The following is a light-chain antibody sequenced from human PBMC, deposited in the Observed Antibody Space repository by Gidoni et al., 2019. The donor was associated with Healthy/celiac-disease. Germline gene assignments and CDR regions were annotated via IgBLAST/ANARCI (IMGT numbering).Light chain of an antibody. CDR1: QHIGDC. V-gene: IGKV1-5*03. Sequence: DIQMTQSPALLSASVGDRVTVSCRASQHIGDCLAWYQQKPGVAPKLLIYKASSLETGVPSRFSGSGFGTEFALTISSLQPDDFASYYCQQYKTQVTFGPGTTVDIE. CDR3: QQYKTQVT. J-gene: IGKJ3*01. CDR2: KAS.